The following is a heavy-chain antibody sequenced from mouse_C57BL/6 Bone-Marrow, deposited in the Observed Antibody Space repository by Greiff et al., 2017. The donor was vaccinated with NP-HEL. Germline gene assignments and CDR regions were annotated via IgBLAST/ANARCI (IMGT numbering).Heavy chain of an antibody. D-gene: IGHD1-1*02. CDR3: ARSGGSQYFDV. V-gene: IGHV1-76*01. CDR2: IYPGSGNT. J-gene: IGHJ1*03. Sequence: VQLQQSGAELVRPGASVKLSCKASGYTFTDYYINWVKQRPGQGLEWIARIYPGSGNTYYNEKFKGKATLTAEKSSSTAYMQLSSLTSEDSAVYFCARSGGSQYFDVWGTGTTVTVSS. CDR1: GYTFTDYY.